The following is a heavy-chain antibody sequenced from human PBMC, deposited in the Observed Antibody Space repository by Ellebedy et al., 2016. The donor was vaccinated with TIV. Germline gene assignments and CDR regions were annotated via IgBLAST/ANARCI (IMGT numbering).Heavy chain of an antibody. CDR3: ARDRLTMVRGVIYYYYGMDV. CDR1: GGSISSYY. Sequence: MPSETLSLTCTVSGGSISSYYWSWIRQPPGTGLGWIGYIYYSGSTNYNPSLKSRVTISVDTSKNQFSLKLSSVTAADTAVYYCARDRLTMVRGVIYYYYGMDVWGQGTTVTVSS. CDR2: IYYSGST. J-gene: IGHJ6*02. V-gene: IGHV4-59*01. D-gene: IGHD3-10*01.